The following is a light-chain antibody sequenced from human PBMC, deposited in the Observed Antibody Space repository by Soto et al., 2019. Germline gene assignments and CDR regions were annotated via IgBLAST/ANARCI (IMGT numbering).Light chain of an antibody. J-gene: IGKJ5*01. Sequence: DIQVTHSPSALSASVRDAVTITCRESETVAKSLNWYRQKPGKAPELLIYATSHLQSGVPSRFSGSGSGTDFTLTISRLEPEDFAVYYCQQYGGSPAITFGQGTRLEIK. CDR3: QQYGGSPAIT. V-gene: IGKV1-39*01. CDR1: ETVAKS. CDR2: ATS.